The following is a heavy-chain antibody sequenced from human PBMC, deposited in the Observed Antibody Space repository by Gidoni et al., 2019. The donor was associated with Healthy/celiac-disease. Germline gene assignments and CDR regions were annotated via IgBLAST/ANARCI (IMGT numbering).Heavy chain of an antibody. CDR1: GYSISSGYY. D-gene: IGHD2-2*01. CDR2: IYHSGST. Sequence: QVQLQESGPGLVQPSETLSLTCTASGYSISSGYYWGWIRQPPGKGLEWIGSIYHSGSTYYNPSLKSRVTISVDTSKNQFSLKLSSVTAADTAVYYCAREGNVVVPAAAAFDIWGQGTMVTVSS. V-gene: IGHV4-38-2*02. J-gene: IGHJ3*02. CDR3: AREGNVVVPAAAAFDI.